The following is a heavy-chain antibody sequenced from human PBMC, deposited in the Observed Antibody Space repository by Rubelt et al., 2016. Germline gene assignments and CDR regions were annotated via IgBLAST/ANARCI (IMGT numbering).Heavy chain of an antibody. Sequence: QVQLQESGPGLVKPSETLSLTCTVSGGSISSYYWTWIRQPPGKGLEWIGYIYYTGTTNYNPSLKSRVPISVDTSKNQFSLKLGPGTDAETAVYYCAGHTSEDASAAPDHCGQGTLVTVSS. CDR1: GGSISSYY. D-gene: IGHD6-25*01. CDR2: IYYTGTT. J-gene: IGHJ4*02. CDR3: AGHTSEDASAAPDH. V-gene: IGHV4-59*01.